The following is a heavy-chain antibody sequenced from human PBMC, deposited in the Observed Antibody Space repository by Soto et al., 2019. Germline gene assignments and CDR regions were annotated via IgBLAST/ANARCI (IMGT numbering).Heavy chain of an antibody. CDR3: ARGVQLWLQTGYGMDV. D-gene: IGHD5-18*01. Sequence: PSETLSLTCTVSGGSISSYYWSWIRQPPGKGLEWIGYIYYSGSTNYNPSLKSRVTMSVDTSKNQFSLKLSSVTAADTAVYYCARGVQLWLQTGYGMDVWGQGTTVTVSS. V-gene: IGHV4-59*01. J-gene: IGHJ6*02. CDR2: IYYSGST. CDR1: GGSISSYY.